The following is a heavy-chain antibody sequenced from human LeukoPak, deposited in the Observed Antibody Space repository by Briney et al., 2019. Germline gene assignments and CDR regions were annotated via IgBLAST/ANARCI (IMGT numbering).Heavy chain of an antibody. CDR3: AAGGIITGTTSS. CDR1: GRSFSGYY. V-gene: IGHV4-34*01. D-gene: IGHD1-20*01. CDR2: INHSGST. J-gene: IGHJ4*02. Sequence: SETLSLTCAVYGRSFSGYYWSWIRQPPGRGLEWIGEINHSGSTNYNPSLKSRVTISVDTSKNQFSLKLSSVTAADTAVYYCAAGGIITGTTSSWGQGTLVTVSS.